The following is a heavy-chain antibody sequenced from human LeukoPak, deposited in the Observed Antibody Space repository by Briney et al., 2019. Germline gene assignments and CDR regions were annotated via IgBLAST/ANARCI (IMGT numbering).Heavy chain of an antibody. CDR1: GFTFSSYS. D-gene: IGHD3-10*01. CDR2: ISSSSSYI. J-gene: IGHJ4*02. V-gene: IGHV3-21*01. CDR3: AKDGTRGTRFGKIPHYFDY. Sequence: PGGSLRLSCAVSGFTFSSYSMNWVRQAPGKGLEWVSSISSSSSYIFYVDSLKGRFTISRDNAKNSVYLQMNSLRAEDTAVYYCAKDGTRGTRFGKIPHYFDYWGRGTLVTVSS.